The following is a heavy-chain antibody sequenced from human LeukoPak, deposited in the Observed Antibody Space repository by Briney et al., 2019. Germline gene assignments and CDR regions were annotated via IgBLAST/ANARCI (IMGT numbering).Heavy chain of an antibody. V-gene: IGHV3-23*01. CDR3: AKEGLKYCTNGVCYTGVDY. CDR2: ISGSGGST. Sequence: GGSLRLPCAASGFTVSSNYMSWVRQAPGKGLEWVSAISGSGGSTYYADSVKGRFTISRDNSKNTLYLQMNSLRAEDTAVYYCAKEGLKYCTNGVCYTGVDYWGQGTLVTVSS. D-gene: IGHD2-8*01. CDR1: GFTVSSNY. J-gene: IGHJ4*02.